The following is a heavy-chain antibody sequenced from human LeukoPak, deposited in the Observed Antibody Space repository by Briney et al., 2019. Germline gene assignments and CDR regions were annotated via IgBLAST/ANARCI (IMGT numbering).Heavy chain of an antibody. J-gene: IGHJ3*02. CDR2: RNPNSGNT. V-gene: IGHV1-8*01. CDR1: GYTFTSYD. D-gene: IGHD3-22*01. CDR3: ARGHRRTHYYDSSGYSLGDI. Sequence: ASVKVSCKASGYTFTSYDINWVRQATGQGLEWMGWRNPNSGNTGYAQKFQGKVTMTRNTSISTAYMELSSLRSEDTAVYYCARGHRRTHYYDSSGYSLGDIWGQGTMVTVSS.